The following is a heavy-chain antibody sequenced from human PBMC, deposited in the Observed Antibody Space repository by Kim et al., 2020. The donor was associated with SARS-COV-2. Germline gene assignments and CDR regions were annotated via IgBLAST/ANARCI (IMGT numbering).Heavy chain of an antibody. D-gene: IGHD6-19*01. CDR3: AKAYGSGWWNFDY. CDR2: ISTSGGST. V-gene: IGHV3-23*01. Sequence: GGSLRLSCAASGFTFSNYAMTWVRQAPGKGLEWVSAISTSGGSTYYADSVKGRFTISRDNFKNTLYLQMDSLRAEDTSVYYCAKAYGSGWWNFDYWGQGTLVTVSS. J-gene: IGHJ4*02. CDR1: GFTFSNYA.